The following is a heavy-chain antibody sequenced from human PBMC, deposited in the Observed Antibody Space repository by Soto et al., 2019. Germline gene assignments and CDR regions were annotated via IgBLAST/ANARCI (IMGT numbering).Heavy chain of an antibody. Sequence: EVQALESGGGLAQPARSLSLSCAVSGLSFSSYAMTWVRQSPGKGLEWVSSISRSGTNTYSAASVRGRFTISRDNSKNTLYLQMNSLRAEDTAVYYCAKDAKILDWLPTSYYFDFWGQGALVTVSS. J-gene: IGHJ4*02. CDR2: ISRSGTNT. CDR1: GLSFSSYA. V-gene: IGHV3-23*01. D-gene: IGHD3-9*01. CDR3: AKDAKILDWLPTSYYFDF.